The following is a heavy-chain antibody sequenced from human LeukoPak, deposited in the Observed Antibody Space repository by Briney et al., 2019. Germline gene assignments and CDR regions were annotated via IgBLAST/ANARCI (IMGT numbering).Heavy chain of an antibody. CDR1: GGSISSGGYS. D-gene: IGHD5-18*01. V-gene: IGHV4-30-2*01. CDR3: ARASDTAMGEGFGY. CDR2: IYHSGST. Sequence: ETSETLSLTCAVSGGSISSGGYSWSWIRQPPGKGLEWIGYIYHSGSTYYNPSLKSRVTISVDRSKDQFSLKLSSVTAADTAVYYCARASDTAMGEGFGYWGQGTLVTVSS. J-gene: IGHJ4*02.